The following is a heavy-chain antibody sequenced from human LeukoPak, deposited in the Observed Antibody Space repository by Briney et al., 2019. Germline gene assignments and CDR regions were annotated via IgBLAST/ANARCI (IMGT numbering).Heavy chain of an antibody. D-gene: IGHD3-10*01. CDR3: ARLSGLPDYFDY. CDR1: GFTFRNYV. CDR2: ISYDGNNK. V-gene: IGHV3-30*04. J-gene: IGHJ4*02. Sequence: PGGSLRLSCEASGFTFRNYVIHWVRQAPGKGLEWVALISYDGNNKYSGDSVKGRFTISRDNAKNSLYLQMNSLRAEDTAVYYCARLSGLPDYFDYWGQGTLVTVSS.